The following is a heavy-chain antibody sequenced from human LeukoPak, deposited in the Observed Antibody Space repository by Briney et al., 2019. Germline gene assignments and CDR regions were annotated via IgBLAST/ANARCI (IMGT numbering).Heavy chain of an antibody. V-gene: IGHV1-2*02. CDR2: INPNSGGT. Sequence: ASVKVSCKASGYTFTACYIHWVRQAPGQGLEWMGWINPNSGGTHYAQRFQGRVTMTGDTSITTAYMELSSLRSDDTAVFYCARESGYHFDYWGQGTLVTVSS. CDR3: ARESGYHFDY. J-gene: IGHJ4*02. D-gene: IGHD5-18*01. CDR1: GYTFTACY.